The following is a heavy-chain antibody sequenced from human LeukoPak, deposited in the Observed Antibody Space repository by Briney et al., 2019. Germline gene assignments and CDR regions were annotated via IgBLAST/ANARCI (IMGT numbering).Heavy chain of an antibody. Sequence: ASETLSLTCTVSGGSISSSSYYWGWIRQPPGKGLEWIGSIYYSGSTYYNPSLKSRVTISVDTSKNQFSLKLSSVTAADTAVYYCARTAEPEKAGVSFNWGQGTLVTVSS. CDR2: IYYSGST. J-gene: IGHJ4*02. V-gene: IGHV4-39*01. D-gene: IGHD6-19*01. CDR3: ARTAEPEKAGVSFN. CDR1: GGSISSSSYY.